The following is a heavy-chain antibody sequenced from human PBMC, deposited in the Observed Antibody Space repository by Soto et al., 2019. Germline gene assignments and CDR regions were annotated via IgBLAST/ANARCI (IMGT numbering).Heavy chain of an antibody. V-gene: IGHV3-73*02. CDR2: IRTDANTYAT. J-gene: IGHJ6*02. CDR3: TRRQFYYFGLGV. Sequence: QLVESGGALVQPGASLKLSCAASGFSFSGSAIQWVRQAPGKGLEWVGRIRTDANTYATAYAASVTGRITISRDDSRNTAYLQMNSLKTEDTAVYFCTRRQFYYFGLGVWGQGTTVIVSS. D-gene: IGHD6-19*01. CDR1: GFSFSGSA.